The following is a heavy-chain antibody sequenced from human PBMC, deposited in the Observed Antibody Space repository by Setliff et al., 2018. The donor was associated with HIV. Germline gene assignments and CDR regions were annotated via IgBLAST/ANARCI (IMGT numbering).Heavy chain of an antibody. Sequence: SETLSLTCTVSGYSTSSVSYWGWIRQPPGKGLEWIGSIYHSGTTYYNPSLKSRVTISVDTSKNQFSLKLSSVTAADTAVYYCARESTDSSGYYRGYFDYWGQGTLVTVSS. D-gene: IGHD6-19*01. V-gene: IGHV4-38-2*02. CDR3: ARESTDSSGYYRGYFDY. CDR1: GYSTSSVSY. J-gene: IGHJ4*02. CDR2: IYHSGTT.